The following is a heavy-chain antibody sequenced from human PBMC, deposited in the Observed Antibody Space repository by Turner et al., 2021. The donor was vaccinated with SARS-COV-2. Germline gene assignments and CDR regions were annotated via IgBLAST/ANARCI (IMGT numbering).Heavy chain of an antibody. J-gene: IGHJ4*02. Sequence: EVQLAESGGGLVQPGGSLRLSCEASGFTFNNHWMNWVRQAPGKGLEWVAIIKQDGSETLYVDSVKGRFTISRDNAKNSLYLQMNSLRAEDTAIYYCARGSGWVADYWGQGTLVTVSS. CDR2: IKQDGSET. CDR1: GFTFNNHW. D-gene: IGHD6-19*01. V-gene: IGHV3-7*01. CDR3: ARGSGWVADY.